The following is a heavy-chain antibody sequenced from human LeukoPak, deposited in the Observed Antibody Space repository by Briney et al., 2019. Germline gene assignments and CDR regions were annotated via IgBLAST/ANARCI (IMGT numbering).Heavy chain of an antibody. V-gene: IGHV4-39*07. CDR2: IYYSGST. D-gene: IGHD3-3*01. CDR1: GGSISSSSYY. CDR3: ASFGVVHPEKIYAFDI. J-gene: IGHJ3*02. Sequence: SETLSLTCTVSGGSISSSSYYWGWIRQPPGKGLEWIGSIYYSGSTYYNPSLKSRVTISVDTSKNQFSLKLSSVTAADTAVYYCASFGVVHPEKIYAFDIWGQGTMVTVSS.